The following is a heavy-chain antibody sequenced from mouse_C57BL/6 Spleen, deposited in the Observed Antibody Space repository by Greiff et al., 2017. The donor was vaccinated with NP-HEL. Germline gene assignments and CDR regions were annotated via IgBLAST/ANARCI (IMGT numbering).Heavy chain of an antibody. CDR1: GYAFTNYL. CDR2: INPGSGGS. J-gene: IGHJ4*01. V-gene: IGHV1-54*01. CDR3: ARSPITTVVADAMDY. Sequence: VQLQQSGAELVRPGTSVKVSCKASGYAFTNYLIEWVKQRPGQGLEWIGVINPGSGGSNYNEKFKGKATLTADKSSSTAYMQLSSLTSEDSAVYFCARSPITTVVADAMDYWGQGTSVTVSS. D-gene: IGHD1-1*01.